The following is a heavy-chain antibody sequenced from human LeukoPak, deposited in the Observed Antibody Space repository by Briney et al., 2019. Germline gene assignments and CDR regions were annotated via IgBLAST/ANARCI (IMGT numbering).Heavy chain of an antibody. Sequence: ASVKVSCKASGYTFTIYGISWVRQAPGQRLEWMGWISAYNGNTNYAQKLQGGVTMSTDTSTSTAYMELRILRSDDTAVYYCARADTAMADFDYWGQGTLVTVSS. CDR2: ISAYNGNT. D-gene: IGHD5-18*01. CDR3: ARADTAMADFDY. CDR1: GYTFTIYG. V-gene: IGHV1-18*01. J-gene: IGHJ4*02.